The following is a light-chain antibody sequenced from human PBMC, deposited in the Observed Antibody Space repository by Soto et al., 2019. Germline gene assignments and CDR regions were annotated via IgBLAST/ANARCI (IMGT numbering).Light chain of an antibody. Sequence: EIVLTQSPGSLSLSPGERATLSCRASQSVDSSFFAWYQQKPGQAPRLLIYGASNRATGIPDRFSGSGSGTDFPLTISRLEPEHFPVYYCQQYVSSVTFGQGTKVEIK. CDR3: QQYVSSVT. CDR1: QSVDSSF. CDR2: GAS. V-gene: IGKV3-20*01. J-gene: IGKJ1*01.